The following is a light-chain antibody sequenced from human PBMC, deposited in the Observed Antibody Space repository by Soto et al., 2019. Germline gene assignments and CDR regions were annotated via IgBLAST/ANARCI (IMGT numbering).Light chain of an antibody. Sequence: DIVMTQSPLSLSVTPGEPASISCRSSQSLLHLNGYNYLDWYLQKPGQSPHLLIYVGSTRASGVPDRISGSGSRTDFTLTISRVEADDVGVYYCMQALQTPYSFGQGTKLEIK. CDR3: MQALQTPYS. V-gene: IGKV2-28*01. CDR1: QSLLHLNGYNY. J-gene: IGKJ2*03. CDR2: VGS.